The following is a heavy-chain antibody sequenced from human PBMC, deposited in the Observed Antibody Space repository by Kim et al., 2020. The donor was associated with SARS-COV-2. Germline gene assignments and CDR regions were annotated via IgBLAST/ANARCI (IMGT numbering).Heavy chain of an antibody. D-gene: IGHD3-10*01. J-gene: IGHJ4*02. CDR2: INPSGGST. CDR3: ARVPYYYGSGSYYKMPPPD. CDR1: GYTFTSYY. Sequence: ASVKVSCKASGYTFTSYYMHWVRQAPGQGLEWMGIINPSGGSTSYAQKFQGRVTMTRDTSTSTVYMELSSLRSEDTAVYYCARVPYYYGSGSYYKMPPPDWGQGTLVTVSS. V-gene: IGHV1-46*01.